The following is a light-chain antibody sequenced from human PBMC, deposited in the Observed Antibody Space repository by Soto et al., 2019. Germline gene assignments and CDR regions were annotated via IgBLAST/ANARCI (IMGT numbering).Light chain of an antibody. CDR3: QQYNTSSWT. Sequence: EMQRTRGHSTPSAPFGNGVIITWXASQSISSWLAWYQQKPGKAPKLLIYDASILESGVPSRFSDSGSGTEFTLTISSLQPDDFATYYCQQYNTSSWTFGQRTKADMK. V-gene: IGKV1-5*01. J-gene: IGKJ1*01. CDR1: QSISSW. CDR2: DAS.